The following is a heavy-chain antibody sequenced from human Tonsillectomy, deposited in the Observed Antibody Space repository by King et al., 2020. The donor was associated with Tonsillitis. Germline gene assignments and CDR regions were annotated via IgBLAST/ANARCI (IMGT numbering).Heavy chain of an antibody. CDR2: IYYSGST. CDR1: GGSISSYY. V-gene: IGHV4-59*01. J-gene: IGHJ6*02. Sequence: VQLQESGPGLVKPSETLSLTCTVSGGSISSYYWSWIRQPPGKGLEWIGYIYYSGSTNYNPSLRSRVTISVDTSKNQFSLKLSSVTAADTAVYYCARDLVAAGYGMDVWGQGTTVTVSS. CDR3: ARDLVAAGYGMDV. D-gene: IGHD6-13*01.